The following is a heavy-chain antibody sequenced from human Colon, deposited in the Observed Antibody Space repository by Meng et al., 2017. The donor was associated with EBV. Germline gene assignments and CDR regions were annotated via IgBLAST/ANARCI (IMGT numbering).Heavy chain of an antibody. Sequence: HVHHQQPGPGLVKPSPTLSLTCTVSGHSVATGRYYWSWIRQPPGKGLEWIAYIYYIGGTNYNPSLKSRLTISLDTSKNQFSLSLRSVTAADTAVYYCARVSGRSFDPWGQGTLVTVSS. CDR1: GHSVATGRYY. J-gene: IGHJ5*02. CDR2: IYYIGGT. V-gene: IGHV4-61*01. CDR3: ARVSGRSFDP. D-gene: IGHD3-10*01.